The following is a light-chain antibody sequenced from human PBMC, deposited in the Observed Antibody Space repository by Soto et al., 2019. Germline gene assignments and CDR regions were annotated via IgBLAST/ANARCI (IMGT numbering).Light chain of an antibody. CDR2: KAS. CDR3: QQYNSYSWT. V-gene: IGKV1-5*03. CDR1: QSISSW. Sequence: DIPMTQSPSTLSASVGEIVTITCRASQSISSWLAWYQQKPGKAPEILIYKASSLEGGVPSRFSGSGSGTEFTLTISSLQPDDVATYYCQQYNSYSWTLGQGTKVDIK. J-gene: IGKJ1*01.